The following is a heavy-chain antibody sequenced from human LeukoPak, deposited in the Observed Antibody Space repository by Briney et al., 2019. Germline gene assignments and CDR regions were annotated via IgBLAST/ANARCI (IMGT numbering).Heavy chain of an antibody. CDR3: ARAGSTSITMIVVVTDFEY. CDR1: GFTFSSYT. D-gene: IGHD3-22*01. CDR2: ISSSSIYI. Sequence: PGGSLRLSCAASGFTFSSYTMNWVRQAPGKGLEWVSSISSSSIYIYYADSVKGRFTISRDNAKNSLYLQMNSLRAEDTAVYYCARAGSTSITMIVVVTDFEYWGQGTTVTVSS. V-gene: IGHV3-21*01. J-gene: IGHJ4*02.